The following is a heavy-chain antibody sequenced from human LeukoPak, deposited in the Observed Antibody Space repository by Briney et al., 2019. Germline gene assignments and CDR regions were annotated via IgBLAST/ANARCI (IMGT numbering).Heavy chain of an antibody. CDR1: GGSISSYY. CDR3: ARGDSSGWQRGQFDY. D-gene: IGHD6-19*01. CDR2: IYYSGST. Sequence: SGTLSLTCTVSGGSISSYYWSWIRQPPGKGLEWIGYIYYSGSTNYNPSLKSRVTISVDTSKNQFSLKLSSVTAADTAVYYCARGDSSGWQRGQFDYWGQGTLVTVSS. J-gene: IGHJ4*02. V-gene: IGHV4-59*01.